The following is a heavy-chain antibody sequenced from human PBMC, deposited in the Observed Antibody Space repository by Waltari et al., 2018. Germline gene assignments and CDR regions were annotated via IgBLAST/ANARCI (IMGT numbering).Heavy chain of an antibody. Sequence: QVQLQQWGAGLLKPSEPLSPTCAVHGGSFSGYFWSWIRQPPGKGLEWIGEINHSGSTNYNPSLKSRVTISVDTSKNQFSLKLSSVTAADTAVYYCAKGYSNYPYYFDYWGQGTLVTVSS. CDR1: GGSFSGYF. V-gene: IGHV4-34*01. D-gene: IGHD4-4*01. CDR2: INHSGST. CDR3: AKGYSNYPYYFDY. J-gene: IGHJ4*02.